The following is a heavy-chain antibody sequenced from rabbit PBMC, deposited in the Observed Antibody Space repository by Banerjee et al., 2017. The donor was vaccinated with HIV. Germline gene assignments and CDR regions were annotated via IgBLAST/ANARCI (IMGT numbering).Heavy chain of an antibody. Sequence: QEQLKETGGGLVQPGGSLTLSCKASGFDFSSSYDMCWVRQAPGKGLELIACIYTKSGTTYYASWAKGRFTISKTSSTTVTLQMTSLTAADTATYFCARDRYGGSGYVFDLWGPGTLVTVS. V-gene: IGHV1S45*01. CDR1: GFDFSSSYD. D-gene: IGHD8-1*01. CDR3: ARDRYGGSGYVFDL. J-gene: IGHJ4*01. CDR2: IYTKSGTT.